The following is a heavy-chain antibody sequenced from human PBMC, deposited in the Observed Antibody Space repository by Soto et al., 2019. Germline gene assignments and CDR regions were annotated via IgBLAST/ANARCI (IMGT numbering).Heavy chain of an antibody. Sequence: QVQLQQWGAGLLKPSETLSLSCAVYGAPFRSRSFSGYYWSWIRQPPGKGLEWIGEITDSGSTNYYPCLKCRVTISADTSKNQFFLKVNSVIAADTAVYYCARDRVEETTFVNYYNGIDVWGQGTTVTVSS. CDR1: GAPFRSRSFSGYY. D-gene: IGHD3-16*01. J-gene: IGHJ6*02. V-gene: IGHV4-34*01. CDR3: ARDRVEETTFVNYYNGIDV. CDR2: ITDSGST.